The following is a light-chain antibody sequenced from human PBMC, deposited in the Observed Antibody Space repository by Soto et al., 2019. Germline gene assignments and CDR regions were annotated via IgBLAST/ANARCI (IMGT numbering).Light chain of an antibody. CDR2: GAS. V-gene: IGKV3-15*01. CDR1: QSVSSN. J-gene: IGKJ4*01. Sequence: EIVMTQSPATLSVSPGERVTLSCRASQSVSSNLAWYQHKPGQAPRLLIYGASIRATGVPAKFSGSGSGTEFTLTISSLQSGDFAVYYCQQYQKWPLTFGGGTKAEIK. CDR3: QQYQKWPLT.